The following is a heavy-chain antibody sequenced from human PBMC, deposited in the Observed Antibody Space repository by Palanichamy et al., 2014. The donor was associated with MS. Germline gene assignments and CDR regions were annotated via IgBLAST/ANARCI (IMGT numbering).Heavy chain of an antibody. CDR2: ISYDGSNK. J-gene: IGHJ4*02. V-gene: IGHV3-30*18. D-gene: IGHD3-10*01. Sequence: QVQLVESGGGVVQPGRSLRLSCAASGSTFSSYGMHWVRQAPGKGLEWVAVISYDGSNKYYADSVKGRFTISRDNSKNTLYLQMNSLRAEDTAVYYCAKGLWFGELLSWGQGTLVTVSS. CDR3: AKGLWFGELLS. CDR1: GSTFSSYG.